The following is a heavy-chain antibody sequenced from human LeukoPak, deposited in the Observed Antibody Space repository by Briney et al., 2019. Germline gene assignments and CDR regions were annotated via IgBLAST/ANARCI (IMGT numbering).Heavy chain of an antibody. D-gene: IGHD5-12*01. CDR2: IYYSGST. J-gene: IGHJ4*02. CDR3: ARFGRYSGYDKGFDY. CDR1: GGSIRSGDYY. V-gene: IGHV4-30-4*08. Sequence: PSETLSLTCTISGGSIRSGDYYWSWIRQPPGKGLEWIGYIYYSGSTYYNPSLKSRATISVDKPKNQFSLKLSSVTAADTAVYYCARFGRYSGYDKGFDYWGQGTLVTVSS.